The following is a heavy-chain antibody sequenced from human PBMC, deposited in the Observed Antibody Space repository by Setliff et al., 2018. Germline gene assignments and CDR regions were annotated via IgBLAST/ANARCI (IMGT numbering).Heavy chain of an antibody. CDR1: GFTFSNYE. V-gene: IGHV3-48*03. D-gene: IGHD1-26*01. CDR3: ARERVGRYYYYHMDV. CDR2: IRRSSGSDT. J-gene: IGHJ6*03. Sequence: GSLRLSCAASGFTFSNYEMNWVRQAPGKGLEWVAFIRRSSGSDTYYADSVKGRFTISRDNAMNSLYLQMNSLRDEDMAVYYCARERVGRYYYYHMDVWGKGTTVTVSS.